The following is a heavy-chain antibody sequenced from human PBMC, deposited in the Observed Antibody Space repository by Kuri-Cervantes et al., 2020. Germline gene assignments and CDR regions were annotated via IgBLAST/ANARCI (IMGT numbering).Heavy chain of an antibody. D-gene: IGHD2-2*01. V-gene: IGHV3-74*03. Sequence: GESLKISCAASGFTFSSYAMSWVRQAPGKGLVWVSRIISDGRSATYADSVRGRFTIPRDNAKNTLYLQMNSLTAEDTAVYYCARDRTYTMDVWGQGTTVTVSS. CDR2: IISDGRSA. CDR1: GFTFSSYA. J-gene: IGHJ6*02. CDR3: ARDRTYTMDV.